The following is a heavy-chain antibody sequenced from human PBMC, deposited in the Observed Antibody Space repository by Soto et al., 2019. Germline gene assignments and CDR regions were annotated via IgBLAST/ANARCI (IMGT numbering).Heavy chain of an antibody. J-gene: IGHJ4*02. CDR1: GGSISSYY. D-gene: IGHD3-9*01. Sequence: PSETLSLTCTVSGGSISSYYWSWIRQPPGKGLEWIGYIYYSGSTNYNPSLKSRVTISVDTSKNQFSLKLSSVTAADTAVYYCARCEARKVTYYDILTGYYWTYYFDYWGQGTLVTVSS. CDR2: IYYSGST. V-gene: IGHV4-59*01. CDR3: ARCEARKVTYYDILTGYYWTYYFDY.